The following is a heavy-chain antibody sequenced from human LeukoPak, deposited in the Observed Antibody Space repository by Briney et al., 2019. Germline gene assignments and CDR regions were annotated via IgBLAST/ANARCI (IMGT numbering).Heavy chain of an antibody. CDR3: ARDSYSVPTRGSYYYYYYGMDV. D-gene: IGHD2-15*01. V-gene: IGHV4-61*02. CDR2: VYTSGRT. Sequence: PSQTLSLTCTVPGGSISSGSYYWSWIRQPAGKGLEWLGCVYTSGRTNYNPSLKSRVTISVDTSKNQFSLKLSSVTAADTAMYYCARDSYSVPTRGSYYYYYYGMDVWGQGTTVTVSS. CDR1: GGSISSGSYY. J-gene: IGHJ6*02.